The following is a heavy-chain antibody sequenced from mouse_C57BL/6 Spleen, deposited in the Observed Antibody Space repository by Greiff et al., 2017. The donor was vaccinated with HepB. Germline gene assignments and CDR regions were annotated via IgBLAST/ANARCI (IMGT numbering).Heavy chain of an antibody. CDR3: ARLIYYYGSSYDYYAMDY. Sequence: VQLQQPGAELVKPGASVKLSCKASGYTFTSYWMQWVKQRPGQGLEWIGEIDPSDSYTNYNQKFKGKATLTVDTSSSTAYMQLSSLTSEDSAVYYCARLIYYYGSSYDYYAMDYWGQGTSVTVSS. D-gene: IGHD1-1*01. V-gene: IGHV1-50*01. CDR2: IDPSDSYT. J-gene: IGHJ4*01. CDR1: GYTFTSYW.